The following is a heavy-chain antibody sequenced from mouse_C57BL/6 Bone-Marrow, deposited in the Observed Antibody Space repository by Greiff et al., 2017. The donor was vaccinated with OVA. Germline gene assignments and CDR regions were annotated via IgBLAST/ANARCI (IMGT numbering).Heavy chain of an antibody. Sequence: EVKLEESGGGLVQPGGSMKLSCVASGFTFSNYWMNWVRQSPEKGLEWVAQIRLKSDNYATHYAESVKGRFTISRDDSKSSVYLQMNNLRAEDTGIYYCTGGTTVVARNWYFDVWGTGTTVTVSS. V-gene: IGHV6-3*01. CDR1: GFTFSNYW. CDR3: TGGTTVVARNWYFDV. D-gene: IGHD1-1*01. J-gene: IGHJ1*03. CDR2: IRLKSDNYAT.